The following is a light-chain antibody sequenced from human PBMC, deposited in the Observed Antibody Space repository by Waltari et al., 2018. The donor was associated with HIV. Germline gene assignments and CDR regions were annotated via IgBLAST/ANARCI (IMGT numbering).Light chain of an antibody. CDR1: ALPKQF. J-gene: IGLJ3*02. CDR3: QSVDSSGSYWV. V-gene: IGLV3-25*03. CDR2: KDI. Sequence: SYELTQPPSVSVSPGQTARITCSGDALPKQFAYWYQQTPGQAPVLVIYKDIERPSGIPERFSGSSSGTTVTLTISGVQAEDEGDFYCQSVDSSGSYWVFGGGTKLTVL.